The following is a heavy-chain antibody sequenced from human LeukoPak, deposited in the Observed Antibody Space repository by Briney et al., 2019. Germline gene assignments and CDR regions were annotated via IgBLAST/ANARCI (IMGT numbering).Heavy chain of an antibody. J-gene: IGHJ6*02. CDR1: GFTFSSYW. Sequence: GGSLRLSCASSGFTFSSYWMHWVRQAPGKGLVWVSRINSDGSSTSYADSVKGRFTISRDNAKNTLYLQMNSLRAEDTAVYYCARDQRGYDFLAHDFYYYGMDVWGQGTTVTVSS. D-gene: IGHD5-12*01. V-gene: IGHV3-74*01. CDR2: INSDGSST. CDR3: ARDQRGYDFLAHDFYYYGMDV.